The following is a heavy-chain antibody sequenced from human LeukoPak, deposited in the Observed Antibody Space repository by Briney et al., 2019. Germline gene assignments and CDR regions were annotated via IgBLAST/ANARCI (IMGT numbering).Heavy chain of an antibody. Sequence: TGGSLRLSCAASGFTFSSFEMNWKRQAPGKGLEWVSYITSGGGTTYYADSVRGRFAISRDNAKNSLFLEMNSLRADDTAVYYCARDQGIFGVPGWGQGTLVTVSS. V-gene: IGHV3-48*03. D-gene: IGHD3-3*01. CDR2: ITSGGGTT. J-gene: IGHJ4*02. CDR1: GFTFSSFE. CDR3: ARDQGIFGVPG.